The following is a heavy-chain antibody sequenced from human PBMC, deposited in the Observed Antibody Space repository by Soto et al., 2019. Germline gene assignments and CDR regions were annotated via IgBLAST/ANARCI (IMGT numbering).Heavy chain of an antibody. CDR1: GYTFTSYD. Sequence: VQLVQSGAEVKKPGASVTVYCKASGYTFTSYDINWVRQATGQRLEWMGWMNHNRGNTGYAQKFQCRVTMTRNTSISTAYRELSSLRSEDTAVYYCAIEKNSYGMDVWGQGTTVSVSS. CDR2: MNHNRGNT. J-gene: IGHJ6*01. CDR3: AIEKNSYGMDV. V-gene: IGHV1-8*01.